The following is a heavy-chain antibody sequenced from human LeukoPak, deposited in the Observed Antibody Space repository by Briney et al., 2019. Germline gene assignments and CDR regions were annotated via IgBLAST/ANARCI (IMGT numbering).Heavy chain of an antibody. CDR1: GFTFSSYS. CDR2: ISSSSSYI. D-gene: IGHD2-2*01. V-gene: IGHV3-21*01. CDR3: ARGTPIVVVPAALYYFDY. J-gene: IGHJ4*02. Sequence: PGGSLRLSCAASGFTFSSYSMNWVRQAPGKGLEWVSSISSSSSYIYYADSVKGRFTISRDNAKNSLYLQTNSLRAEDTAVYYCARGTPIVVVPAALYYFDYWGQGTLVTVSS.